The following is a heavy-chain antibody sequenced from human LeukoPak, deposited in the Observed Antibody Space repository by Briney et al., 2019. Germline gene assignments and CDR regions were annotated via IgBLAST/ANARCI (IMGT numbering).Heavy chain of an antibody. Sequence: SETLSLTCTVSGGSIGTYYWSWIRQSPGKGLEWIGYIYVTGTRYNPYLQSRVTISVDTSRNQFFLKMSSVTAADTAVYYCARHIGGGIEDMDVWGKGTKVTVSS. V-gene: IGHV4-59*08. CDR1: GGSIGTYY. CDR2: IYVTGT. J-gene: IGHJ6*03. CDR3: ARHIGGGIEDMDV. D-gene: IGHD3-16*02.